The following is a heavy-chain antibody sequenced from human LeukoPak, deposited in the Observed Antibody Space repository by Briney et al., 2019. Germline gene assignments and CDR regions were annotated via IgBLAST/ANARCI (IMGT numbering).Heavy chain of an antibody. CDR3: ARHRGITMVRGVIPDYFDY. V-gene: IGHV4-34*01. D-gene: IGHD3-10*01. CDR1: GGSFSGYY. CDR2: INHSGST. J-gene: IGHJ4*02. Sequence: SETLPLTCAVYGGSFSGYYWSWLRQPPGKGLEWVGEINHSGSTNYNPSLKSRVTISVDTSKNQFSLKLSSVTAADTAVYYCARHRGITMVRGVIPDYFDYWGQGTLVTVSS.